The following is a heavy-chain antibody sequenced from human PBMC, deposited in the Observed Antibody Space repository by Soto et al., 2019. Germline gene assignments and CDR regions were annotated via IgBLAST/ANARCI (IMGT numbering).Heavy chain of an antibody. Sequence: QITLKESGPTLVKPTQTLTLTCTFSGFSLSTSGVGVGWIRQPPGKALEWLALIYWDDDKRYSPSLKSRLTITKDTSKNQVVLTMTNMDPVDTATYYCAHRDYSGSKCYAFDIWGQGTMVTVSS. D-gene: IGHD1-26*01. CDR3: AHRDYSGSKCYAFDI. CDR1: GFSLSTSGVG. V-gene: IGHV2-5*02. J-gene: IGHJ3*02. CDR2: IYWDDDK.